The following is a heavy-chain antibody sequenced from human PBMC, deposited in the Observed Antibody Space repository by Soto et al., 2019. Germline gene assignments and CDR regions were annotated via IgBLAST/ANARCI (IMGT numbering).Heavy chain of an antibody. CDR2: IYSGGST. V-gene: IGHV3-53*04. J-gene: IGHJ6*02. D-gene: IGHD4-17*01. Sequence: EVQLVESGGGLVQPGGSLRLSCAASGFTVSGNYMSGVRQAPGKGLEWVSVIYSGGSTYYADSVKGRFTISRHNSKNTLYLQMNSLRAEDTVVYYCARDLTVTTLTYGMDVWGQGTTVTVSS. CDR3: ARDLTVTTLTYGMDV. CDR1: GFTVSGNY.